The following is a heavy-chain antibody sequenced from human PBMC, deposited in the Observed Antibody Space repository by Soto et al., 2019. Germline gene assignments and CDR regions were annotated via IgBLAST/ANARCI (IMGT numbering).Heavy chain of an antibody. CDR2: ISAYNGNT. Sequence: ASVKVSCKASGYTFTSYGISWVRQAPGQGLEWMGWISAYNGNTNYAQKLQGRVTMTTDTSTSTTHMELRSLRSDDTAVYYCARDPVGGNWFDPWGQGTLVTVSS. CDR3: ARDPVGGNWFDP. D-gene: IGHD1-26*01. J-gene: IGHJ5*02. V-gene: IGHV1-18*01. CDR1: GYTFTSYG.